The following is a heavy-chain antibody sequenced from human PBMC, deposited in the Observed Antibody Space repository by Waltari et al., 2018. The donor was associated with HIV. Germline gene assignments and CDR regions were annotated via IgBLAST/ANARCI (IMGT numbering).Heavy chain of an antibody. Sequence: QLQLQESGPGLVKPSETLSLTCTVSGGSISSSSYYWGWIRQPPGKGREWIGSIYYSGSTDYNPSLKSRVTISVDTSKNQFSLKLSSVTAADTAVYYCARRRFLEWLLDYWGQGTLVTVSS. CDR2: IYYSGST. V-gene: IGHV4-39*01. D-gene: IGHD3-3*01. CDR1: GGSISSSSYY. J-gene: IGHJ4*02. CDR3: ARRRFLEWLLDY.